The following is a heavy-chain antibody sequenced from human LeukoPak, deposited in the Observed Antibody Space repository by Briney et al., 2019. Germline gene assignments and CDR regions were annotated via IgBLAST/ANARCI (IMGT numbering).Heavy chain of an antibody. CDR2: ISSSGRTI. V-gene: IGHV3-48*03. J-gene: IGHJ4*02. D-gene: IGHD6-19*01. Sequence: GGSLRLSCVASGFTFSSSERNWVRQAPGQGLEWVSSISSSGRTIYYGDSAKGRFTISRDNAKNSLTLQVNSLRAEDTAVYYCARGTDSRWTDYWGQGTLVTVSS. CDR1: GFTFSSSE. CDR3: ARGTDSRWTDY.